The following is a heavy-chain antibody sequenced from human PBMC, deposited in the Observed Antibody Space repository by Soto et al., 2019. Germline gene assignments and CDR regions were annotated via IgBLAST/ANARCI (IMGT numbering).Heavy chain of an antibody. CDR2: IYWDDDK. CDR1: AFSLSTGGVG. CDR3: ARKGPEAWPLDF. J-gene: IGHJ4*02. V-gene: IGHV2-5*02. Sequence: SGPTLVNPTQTLTLTCTFSAFSLSTGGVGVGWIRQPPGKALEWLALIYWDDDKRYSPSLRSRLTITKDTSKNQVVLTMTNMGPMDTGTYYCARKGPEAWPLDFWGQGSLVTVSS.